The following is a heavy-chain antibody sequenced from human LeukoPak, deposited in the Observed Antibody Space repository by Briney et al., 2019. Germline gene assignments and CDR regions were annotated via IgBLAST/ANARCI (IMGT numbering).Heavy chain of an antibody. V-gene: IGHV4-31*03. CDR1: GGSISSGGYY. J-gene: IGHJ6*02. D-gene: IGHD3-3*01. CDR3: ASAAPTDDFWSGYPPDGMDV. Sequence: SETLSLTCTVSGGSISSGGYYWSWIRQHPGKGLEWVGYIYYSGSTYYNPSLKSRVTISVDTSKNQFSLKLSSVTAADTAVYYCASAAPTDDFWSGYPPDGMDVWGQGTTVTVSS. CDR2: IYYSGST.